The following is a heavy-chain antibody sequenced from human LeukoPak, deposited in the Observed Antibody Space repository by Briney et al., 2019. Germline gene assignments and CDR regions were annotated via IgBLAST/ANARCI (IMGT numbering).Heavy chain of an antibody. D-gene: IGHD5-18*01. Sequence: SVKVSCKASGGTFSSYTISWVRQAPGQGLEWMGRITPILGIANYAQKFQGRVTITADKSTSTAYMELSSLRSEDTAVYYCARHVDTAMVIWDHNYYYYGMDVWGQGTTVTVSS. V-gene: IGHV1-69*02. CDR3: ARHVDTAMVIWDHNYYYYGMDV. CDR2: ITPILGIA. CDR1: GGTFSSYT. J-gene: IGHJ6*02.